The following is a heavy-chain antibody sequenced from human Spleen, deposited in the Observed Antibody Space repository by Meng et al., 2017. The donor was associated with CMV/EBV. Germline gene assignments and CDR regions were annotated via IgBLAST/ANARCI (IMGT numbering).Heavy chain of an antibody. CDR1: GYTFTSYG. CDR3: ARRGLSSYYYGMDV. V-gene: IGHV1-18*01. J-gene: IGHJ6*02. CDR2: ISAYNGNT. Sequence: KVSCKASGYTFTSYGISWVRQAPGQGLEWMGWISAYNGNTNYAQKLQGRVTMTTDTSTSTAYMELRSLTSDDTAVYYCARRGLSSYYYGMDVWGQGTTVTVSS. D-gene: IGHD3-16*02.